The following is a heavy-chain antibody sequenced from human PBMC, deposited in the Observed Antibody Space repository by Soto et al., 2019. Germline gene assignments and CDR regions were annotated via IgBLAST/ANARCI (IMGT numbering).Heavy chain of an antibody. D-gene: IGHD5-18*01. Sequence: EVQLLESGGGLVQPGGSLRLSCAASGFTFSSYAMSWVRQAPGKGLEGVSTINTSGGSTYYADSVRGRFTISRDNSETKLYLQINSPRAEETAVYYCAKDGLGAYGYGSYYFDYWGHGPLVTVSS. J-gene: IGHJ4*01. V-gene: IGHV3-23*01. CDR3: AKDGLGAYGYGSYYFDY. CDR1: GFTFSSYA. CDR2: INTSGGST.